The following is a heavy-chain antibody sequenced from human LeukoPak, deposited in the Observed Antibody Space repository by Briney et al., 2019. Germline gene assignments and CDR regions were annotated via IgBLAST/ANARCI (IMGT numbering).Heavy chain of an antibody. V-gene: IGHV3-30*18. CDR1: GFTFSSYG. CDR3: AKGLYGDGGWYFDY. Sequence: GRSLRLSCAASGFTFSSYGMHWVRQAPGKGLEWVAVISYDGSNKYYADSVKGRFTISRDNSRNTLYLQMNSLRAEDTAVYYCAKGLYGDGGWYFDYWGQGTLVTVSS. CDR2: ISYDGSNK. D-gene: IGHD4-17*01. J-gene: IGHJ4*02.